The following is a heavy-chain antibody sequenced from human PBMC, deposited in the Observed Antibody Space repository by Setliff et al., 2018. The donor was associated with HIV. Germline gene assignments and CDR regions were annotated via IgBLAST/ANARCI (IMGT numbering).Heavy chain of an antibody. CDR2: IFHSGTT. Sequence: SETLSLTCTVSGDSFSSNTNHWGWIRQPPGKGLEWIGNIFHSGTTYCNPSLKSRVTIAIDTSKNQFSLKLTSLTAADTAVYFCARDPHYYDRSGHYSWFYFDYWGQGTLVTVSS. V-gene: IGHV4-39*07. CDR3: ARDPHYYDRSGHYSWFYFDY. CDR1: GDSFSSNTNH. D-gene: IGHD3-22*01. J-gene: IGHJ4*02.